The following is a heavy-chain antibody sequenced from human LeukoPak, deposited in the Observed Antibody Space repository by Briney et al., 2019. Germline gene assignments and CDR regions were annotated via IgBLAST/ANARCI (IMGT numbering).Heavy chain of an antibody. J-gene: IGHJ6*03. Sequence: PGGSLRLSCTTSGFTFGDYAMSWFRQAPGKGLEWVGFIRSKAYGGTTEYAASVKGRFTISRDDSKSIAYLQMNSLKTEDTAVYYCTKSQRVWLTRGDYMDVWGKGTTVTVS. D-gene: IGHD3-10*01. CDR3: TKSQRVWLTRGDYMDV. V-gene: IGHV3-49*03. CDR2: IRSKAYGGTT. CDR1: GFTFGDYA.